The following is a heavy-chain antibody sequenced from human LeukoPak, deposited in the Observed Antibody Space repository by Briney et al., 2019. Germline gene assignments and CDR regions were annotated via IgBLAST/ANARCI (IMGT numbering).Heavy chain of an antibody. CDR3: ARHLGFGSYNAFDI. CDR2: IYYSGST. V-gene: IGHV4-39*01. J-gene: IGHJ3*02. Sequence: PSETLSLTCSVSGGSISSSSYYWGWIRQPPGKGLEWIGTIYYSGSTYYNPSLKSRVTISVDTSKNQFSMNLCSVTAADTAVYYCARHLGFGSYNAFDIWGQGTMVTVSS. CDR1: GGSISSSSYY. D-gene: IGHD3-10*01.